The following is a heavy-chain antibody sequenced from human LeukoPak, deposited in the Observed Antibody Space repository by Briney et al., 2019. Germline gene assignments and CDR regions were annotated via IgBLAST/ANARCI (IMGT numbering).Heavy chain of an antibody. CDR2: IYTSGST. V-gene: IGHV4-4*07. D-gene: IGHD1-7*01. J-gene: IGHJ5*02. Sequence: PSETLSLTCTVSGGSISSYYWSWIRQPAGKGLEWIGRIYTSGSTNYNPALKSRVTISVDKSKNQFSLTLSSVTAADTAVYYCARGSNWNYALEFDPWGQGTLVTVSS. CDR3: ARGSNWNYALEFDP. CDR1: GGSISSYY.